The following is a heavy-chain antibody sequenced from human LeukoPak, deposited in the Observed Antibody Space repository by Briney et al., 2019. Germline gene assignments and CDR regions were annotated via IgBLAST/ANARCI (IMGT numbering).Heavy chain of an antibody. J-gene: IGHJ4*02. CDR1: GFTFSSYA. Sequence: GGSLRLSCAASGFTFSSYAMSWVRQAPGKGLEWVSAISGSGGSTYYADSVRGRFTISRDNSKNTLYLQMNSLRAEDTAVYYCAKDVHYYDSSGYSQDYWGQGTLVTVSS. D-gene: IGHD3-22*01. CDR2: ISGSGGST. V-gene: IGHV3-23*01. CDR3: AKDVHYYDSSGYSQDY.